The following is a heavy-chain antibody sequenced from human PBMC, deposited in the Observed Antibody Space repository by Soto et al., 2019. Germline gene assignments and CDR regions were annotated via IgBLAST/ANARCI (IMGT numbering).Heavy chain of an antibody. Sequence: QLQLQESGPGLVKPSETLSLTCTVSGGSISSSSYYWGWIRQPPGKGLEWIGSIYYSGSTYYNPSLKSRVTISVDTSKNQFSLKLSSVTAADTAVYYCARSIRGWHQPYDAFDIWGQGTMVTVSS. CDR2: IYYSGST. CDR3: ARSIRGWHQPYDAFDI. V-gene: IGHV4-39*01. J-gene: IGHJ3*02. D-gene: IGHD2-2*01. CDR1: GGSISSSSYY.